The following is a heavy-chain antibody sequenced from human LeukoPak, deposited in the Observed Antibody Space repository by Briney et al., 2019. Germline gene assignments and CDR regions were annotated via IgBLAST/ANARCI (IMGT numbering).Heavy chain of an antibody. V-gene: IGHV3-74*01. D-gene: IGHD3-3*01. CDR1: GFTFSSYW. CDR3: AKPYYDFWSAPDD. Sequence: GGSLRLSCATSGFTFSSYWTHWVRQAPGKGLVWVSRINSDGSSTSYADSVKGRFTISRDNAKNTLYLQMNSLRAEDTAVYYCAKPYYDFWSAPDDWGQGTLVTVSS. CDR2: INSDGSST. J-gene: IGHJ4*02.